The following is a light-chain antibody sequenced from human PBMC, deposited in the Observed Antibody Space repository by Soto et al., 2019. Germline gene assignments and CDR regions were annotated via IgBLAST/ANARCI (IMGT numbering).Light chain of an antibody. CDR3: SLYAGSNNVV. J-gene: IGLJ2*01. CDR1: SSDIGAYKF. V-gene: IGLV2-8*01. Sequence: QSALTQPPSASGSPGQSVAISCTGTSSDIGAYKFVSWYQQHPGKAPKLIIYEVSIRPSGVPDRFSGSKSGNTDSLTVSGLLAEDEADYYCSLYAGSNNVVFGGGTKLTVL. CDR2: EVS.